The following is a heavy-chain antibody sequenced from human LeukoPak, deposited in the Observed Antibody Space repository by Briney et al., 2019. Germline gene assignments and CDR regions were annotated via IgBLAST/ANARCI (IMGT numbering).Heavy chain of an antibody. J-gene: IGHJ4*02. CDR1: GGTFSSYA. Sequence: ASVKVSCKASGGTFSSYAISWVRQAPGQGLEWMGRIILIFGAANSAQKFQGRVTITTDESTSTAYIELSSLRSEDTALYYCARGQGYGGNSVTLDLGDWGQGTLVTVSS. D-gene: IGHD4-23*01. V-gene: IGHV1-69*05. CDR3: ARGQGYGGNSVTLDLGD. CDR2: IILIFGAA.